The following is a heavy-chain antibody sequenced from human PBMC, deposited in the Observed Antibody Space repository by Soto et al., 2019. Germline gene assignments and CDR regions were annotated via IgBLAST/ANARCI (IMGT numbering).Heavy chain of an antibody. CDR1: GGSISSSSYY. V-gene: IGHV4-39*02. Sequence: QLQLQESGPGLVKPSETLSLTCTVSGGSISSSSYYWGWIRQPPGKGLEWIGSIYYRGNPYYNTSLKSRVTISVDTSKNQFSLKLSSVTAADTAVYYCAREGGGYCSGGSCQVDYWGQGTLVTVSS. D-gene: IGHD2-15*01. CDR2: IYYRGNP. CDR3: AREGGGYCSGGSCQVDY. J-gene: IGHJ4*02.